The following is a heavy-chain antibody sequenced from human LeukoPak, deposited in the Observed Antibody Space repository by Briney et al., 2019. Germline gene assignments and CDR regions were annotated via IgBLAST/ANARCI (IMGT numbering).Heavy chain of an antibody. J-gene: IGHJ4*02. D-gene: IGHD3-16*02. CDR3: ARSDKYDYVWGSYRYTADY. CDR2: INPGDSDT. Sequence: GESLKISGKGSGYSFTSYWIGWGRQMPGKGLEWMGIINPGDSDTRYSPSFQGQVTISADKSISTAYLQWSSLKASDTAMYYCARSDKYDYVWGSYRYTADYWGQGTLVTVSS. V-gene: IGHV5-51*01. CDR1: GYSFTSYW.